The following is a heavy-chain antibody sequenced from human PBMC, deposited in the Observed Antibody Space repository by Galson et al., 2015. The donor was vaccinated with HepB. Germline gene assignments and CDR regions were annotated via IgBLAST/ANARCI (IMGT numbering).Heavy chain of an antibody. CDR3: ARDGSDSSGYYGFFDF. D-gene: IGHD3-22*01. CDR2: IAGWNTNP. V-gene: IGHV1-18*04. J-gene: IGHJ4*02. CDR1: GYSFTNYG. Sequence: SVKVSCKASGYSFTNYGVSWIRQAPGQGLEWMGWIAGWNTNPRYAQKVQGRVTMTRDTATGTAYMELRSLRSDDTAVYYCARDGSDSSGYYGFFDFWGQGTLVSVSS.